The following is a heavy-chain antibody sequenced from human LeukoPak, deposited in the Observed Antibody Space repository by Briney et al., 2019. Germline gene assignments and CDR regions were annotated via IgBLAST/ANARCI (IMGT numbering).Heavy chain of an antibody. Sequence: PGGSLRLSCAASGFTFSNAWMSWVRQAPGKGLEWGGRIKSKADGGTTDYAAPVKGRFTFSREDSKNTLYLQMNSLKTEDTAVYYCTTLGMITFGGVIVISDYFDYWGQGTLVTVSS. D-gene: IGHD3-16*02. V-gene: IGHV3-15*01. J-gene: IGHJ4*02. CDR1: GFTFSNAW. CDR3: TTLGMITFGGVIVISDYFDY. CDR2: IKSKADGGTT.